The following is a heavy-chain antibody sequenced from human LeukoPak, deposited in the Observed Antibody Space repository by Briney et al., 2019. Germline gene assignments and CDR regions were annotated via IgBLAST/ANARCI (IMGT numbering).Heavy chain of an antibody. CDR1: GGSISSRSYY. D-gene: IGHD4-17*01. Sequence: SETLSLTCTVSGGSISSRSYYWGWIRQPPGKGLEWIGSIYYSGSTYYNPSLKSRVTISLDTSKNQFSLKLNSVTAAHTAVYSCARRKGGDYTVDYWGQGTLVTVSS. CDR2: IYYSGST. V-gene: IGHV4-39*01. CDR3: ARRKGGDYTVDY. J-gene: IGHJ4*02.